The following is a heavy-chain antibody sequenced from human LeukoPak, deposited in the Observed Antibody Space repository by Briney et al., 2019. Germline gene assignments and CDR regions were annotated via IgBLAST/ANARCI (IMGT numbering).Heavy chain of an antibody. CDR2: ISSTSKYI. D-gene: IGHD5-18*01. Sequence: GGSLRLSCEASGFPFSTFGMNWVRQAPGKGLEWVSSISSTSKYIHYADSVKGRFTISRDNAKNSLYLQMNSLRDDDTAVYFCARDRAWIQLKPDYWGQGTLVAVSS. CDR1: GFPFSTFG. V-gene: IGHV3-21*01. J-gene: IGHJ4*02. CDR3: ARDRAWIQLKPDY.